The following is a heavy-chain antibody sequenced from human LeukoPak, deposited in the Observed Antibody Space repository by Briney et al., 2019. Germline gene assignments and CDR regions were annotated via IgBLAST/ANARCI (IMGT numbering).Heavy chain of an antibody. J-gene: IGHJ4*02. CDR2: IYYSGST. Sequence: PSETLSLTCSVSGGSISSYYWSWIRQPPGKGLEWIGYIYYSGSTNYNPSLKSRVTTSVDTSKNQFSLKLSSVTAADTAVYYCARAGYYYDSSGYWDYWGLGTLVTVSS. V-gene: IGHV4-59*01. D-gene: IGHD3-22*01. CDR3: ARAGYYYDSSGYWDY. CDR1: GGSISSYY.